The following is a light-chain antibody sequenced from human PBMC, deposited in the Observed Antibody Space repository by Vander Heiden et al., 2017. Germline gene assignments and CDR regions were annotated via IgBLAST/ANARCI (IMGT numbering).Light chain of an antibody. CDR2: RAS. V-gene: IGKV3-20*01. CDR3: QQFVSSQIT. CDR1: QSVSSSH. Sequence: EIVLTQSPGTLSLSPGERATLSCRASQSVSSSHLAWYHQKPGQAPRVLLYRASSRATGIPDRFSGSGSGTDFTLTISRLEPEDFAVYYCQQFVSSQITFGQGTRLEIK. J-gene: IGKJ5*01.